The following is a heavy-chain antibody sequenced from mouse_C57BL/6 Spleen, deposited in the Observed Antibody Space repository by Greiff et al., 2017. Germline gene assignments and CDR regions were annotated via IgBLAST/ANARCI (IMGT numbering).Heavy chain of an antibody. J-gene: IGHJ3*01. CDR2: IWSGGST. Sequence: VQGVESGPGLVQPSQSLSITCTVSGFSLTSYGVHWVRQPPGKGLEWLGVIWSGGSTDYNAAFISRLSISKDNSKSQVFFKMNSLQADDTAIYYCANLGRGPAWFAYWGQGTLVTVSA. CDR1: GFSLTSYG. CDR3: ANLGRGPAWFAY. V-gene: IGHV2-4*01. D-gene: IGHD4-1*01.